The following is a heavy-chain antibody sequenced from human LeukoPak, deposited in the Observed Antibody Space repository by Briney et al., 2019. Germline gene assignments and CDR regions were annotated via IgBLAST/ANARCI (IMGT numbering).Heavy chain of an antibody. V-gene: IGHV4-59*01. D-gene: IGHD2-21*01. CDR3: AKGGKGFPLGLRFGS. Sequence: VKPSETLSLTCTVSGGSISTYYWTWIRQPPGKGLEWIGYIYYSGSTNYNPSLKSRVTISVDTSKNQFSLKLTSLTAADTAVYYCAKGGKGFPLGLRFGSWGQGTLVSVSS. J-gene: IGHJ4*02. CDR1: GGSISTYY. CDR2: IYYSGST.